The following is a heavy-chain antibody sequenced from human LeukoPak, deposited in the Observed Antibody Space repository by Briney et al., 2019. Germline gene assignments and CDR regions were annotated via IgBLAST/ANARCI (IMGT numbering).Heavy chain of an antibody. Sequence: GGSLRLSCAASGFTFSSYAMSWVRQAPGKRLEWVSAISGSGGSTYYADSVKGRFTVSRDNSKNTLYLQMNSLRAEDTAVYYCAKTFDGGYYYYYGMDVWGQGTTVTVSS. V-gene: IGHV3-23*01. CDR2: ISGSGGST. D-gene: IGHD3-16*01. CDR3: AKTFDGGYYYYYGMDV. J-gene: IGHJ6*02. CDR1: GFTFSSYA.